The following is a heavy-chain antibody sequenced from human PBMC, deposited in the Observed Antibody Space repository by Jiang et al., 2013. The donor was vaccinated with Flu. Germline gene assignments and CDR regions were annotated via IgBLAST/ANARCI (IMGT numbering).Heavy chain of an antibody. CDR2: IYYSGST. Sequence: GSGLVKPSETLSLTCTVSGASITSHHWSWIRQTPGKGLEWIGYIYYSGSTYYNPSLKSRVTISVDTSKNQFSLKLSSVTAADTAVYYCARGEGVGSGSYSDAFDIWGQGTMVTVSS. J-gene: IGHJ3*02. CDR1: GASITSHH. CDR3: ARGEGVGSGSYSDAFDI. V-gene: IGHV4-59*11. D-gene: IGHD1-26*01.